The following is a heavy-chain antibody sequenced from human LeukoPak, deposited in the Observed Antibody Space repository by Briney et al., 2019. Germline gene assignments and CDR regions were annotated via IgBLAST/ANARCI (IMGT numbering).Heavy chain of an antibody. CDR1: GGSFSGYY. CDR2: INHSGST. CDR3: ARNPPSGGHAFDI. Sequence: SETLSLTCAVYGGSFSGYYWSWIRQPPGKGLEWIGEINHSGSTNYNPSLKSRLTISVDTSKNQFSLKLSSVTAADTAVYYCARNPPSGGHAFDIWGQGTMVTVSS. D-gene: IGHD3-10*01. J-gene: IGHJ3*02. V-gene: IGHV4-34*01.